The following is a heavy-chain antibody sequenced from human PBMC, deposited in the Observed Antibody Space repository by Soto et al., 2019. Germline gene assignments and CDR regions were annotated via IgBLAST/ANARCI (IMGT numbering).Heavy chain of an antibody. CDR1: GFTFSTYW. CDR3: ATAISSPFSNFDY. Sequence: EVQLVQSVGDLVQPGGSLRLSCVASGFTFSTYWMTWVRQAAGMGLEWVAGIKEDASEELYVDSVKGRFSVSRDNAKNSLYLQLNSLSAEDTAVYYCATAISSPFSNFDYWGQGSLVTVSS. CDR2: IKEDASEE. J-gene: IGHJ4*02. V-gene: IGHV3-7*01. D-gene: IGHD2-2*01.